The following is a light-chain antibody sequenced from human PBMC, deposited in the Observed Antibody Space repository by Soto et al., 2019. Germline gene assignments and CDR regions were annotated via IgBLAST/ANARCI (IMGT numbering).Light chain of an antibody. CDR2: DAS. V-gene: IGKV1-5*01. CDR3: QQYST. J-gene: IGKJ3*01. Sequence: DIQMTQSPSTLSASVGDRVAISCRASQTISSWLAWYQQKPGKAPKRLIYDASSLESGVPSRFSGSGSGTEFTLTISSLQPDDFATYYCQQYSTFGPGTKVDIK. CDR1: QTISSW.